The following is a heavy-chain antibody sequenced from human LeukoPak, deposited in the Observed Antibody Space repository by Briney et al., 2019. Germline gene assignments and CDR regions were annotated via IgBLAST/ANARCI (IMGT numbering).Heavy chain of an antibody. CDR2: IYTSGST. J-gene: IGHJ5*02. V-gene: IGHV4-4*07. Sequence: SETLSLTCTVSGGSITNYYWSWIRQPAGKGLEWIGRIYTSGSTNYNPSLKSRVTMSVDTSKNQFSLKLSSVTAADTAVYYCARALYGSGSSWFDPWGQGTLVTVSS. CDR3: ARALYGSGSSWFDP. D-gene: IGHD3-10*01. CDR1: GGSITNYY.